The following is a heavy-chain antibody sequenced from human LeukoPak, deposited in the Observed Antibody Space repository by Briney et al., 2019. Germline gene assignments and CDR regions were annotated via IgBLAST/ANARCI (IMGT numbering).Heavy chain of an antibody. J-gene: IGHJ4*02. CDR1: GFAFSSYA. D-gene: IGHD2-2*01. CDR2: ISGSGGST. V-gene: IGHV3-23*01. CDR3: AKDGCSSTSCSNFDY. Sequence: GGSLRLSCAASGFAFSSYAMSWVRQAPGKGLEWVSAISGSGGSTYYADSVKGRFTISRDNSKNTLYLQMNSLRAEDTAVYYCAKDGCSSTSCSNFDYWGQGTLVTVSS.